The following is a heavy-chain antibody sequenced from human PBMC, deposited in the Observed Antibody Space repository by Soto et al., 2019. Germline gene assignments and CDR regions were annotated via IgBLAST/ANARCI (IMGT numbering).Heavy chain of an antibody. J-gene: IGHJ4*02. CDR3: ARVSGWYGVY. CDR1: GGSINSYY. Sequence: SETLSLTCTVSGGSINSYYWSWIRQPPGKGLEWIGYIYYSGSTNYNPSLKSRVTISVDTSKNQFSLKLSSVTAADTAVYYCARVSGWYGVYWGQGTLVTVSS. D-gene: IGHD6-19*01. CDR2: IYYSGST. V-gene: IGHV4-59*01.